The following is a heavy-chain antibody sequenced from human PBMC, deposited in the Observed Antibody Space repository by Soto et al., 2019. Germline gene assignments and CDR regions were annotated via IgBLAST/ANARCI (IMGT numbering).Heavy chain of an antibody. D-gene: IGHD2-8*01. V-gene: IGHV4-34*01. CDR2: INHRGNT. Sequence: PSAPLSLSCSVAGGSSSGYYGSWISQHQGKGLEWIGEINHRGNTNYNPSLKSRVTISVDTSKNQFSLKLTSVTAADTAVYYCARQEVPQWFTKGYYGMDVWDQGTTVIVSS. CDR3: ARQEVPQWFTKGYYGMDV. CDR1: GGSSSGYY. J-gene: IGHJ6*02.